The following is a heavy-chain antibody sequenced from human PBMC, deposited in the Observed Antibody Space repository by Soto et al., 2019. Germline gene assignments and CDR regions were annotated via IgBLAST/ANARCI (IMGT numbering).Heavy chain of an antibody. CDR1: GFRVSGGY. D-gene: IGHD3-10*01. CDR3: ARANEFNAFDV. CDR2: IYSGGST. V-gene: IGHV3-53*05. Sequence: GGSLRLSCVASGFRVSGGYMNWVRQSPGKGPEWVSVIYSGGSTYQADSVKGRFIITGDDSANTLYLQMNSLRPEDTAVYFCARANEFNAFDVWGPGTRVTVSS. J-gene: IGHJ3*01.